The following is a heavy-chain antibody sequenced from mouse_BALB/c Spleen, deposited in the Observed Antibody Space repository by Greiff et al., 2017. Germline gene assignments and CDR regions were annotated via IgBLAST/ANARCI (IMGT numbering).Heavy chain of an antibody. V-gene: IGHV1S41*01. CDR3: ARAETTVVATDD. D-gene: IGHD1-1*01. CDR2: IAPGSGST. J-gene: IGHJ2*01. Sequence: DLVKPGASVKLSCKASGYTFTSYWINWIKQRPGQGLEWIGRIAPGSGSTYYNEMFKGKATLTVDTSSSTAYIQLSSLSSEDSAVYFCARAETTVVATDDWGQGTTLTVSS. CDR1: GYTFTSYW.